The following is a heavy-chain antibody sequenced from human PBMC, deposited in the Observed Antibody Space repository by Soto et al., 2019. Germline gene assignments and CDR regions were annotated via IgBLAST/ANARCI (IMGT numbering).Heavy chain of an antibody. J-gene: IGHJ6*02. D-gene: IGHD3-3*01. CDR1: GGTFSSYA. V-gene: IGHV1-69*01. CDR3: ARTAYDFWSGYYHYYYYYGMDV. Sequence: QVRLVQSGAEVKKPGSSVKVSCKASGGTFSSYAISWVRQAPGQGLEWMGGIIPIFGTANYAQKFQGRVTITADESTSTAYMELSSLRSEDTAVYYCARTAYDFWSGYYHYYYYYGMDVWGQGTTVTVSS. CDR2: IIPIFGTA.